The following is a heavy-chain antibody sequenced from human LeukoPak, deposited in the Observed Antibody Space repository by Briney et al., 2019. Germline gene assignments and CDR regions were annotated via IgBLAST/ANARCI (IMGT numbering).Heavy chain of an antibody. CDR3: ARDLSGYLYYYYGMDV. Sequence: PSETLSLTCAVYGGSFSGYYWSWIRQPPGKGLEWIGEINHSGSTNYNPSLKSRVTISVDTSKNQFSLKLSSVTAADTAVYYCARDLSGYLYYYYGMDVWGQGTTVTVSS. CDR2: INHSGST. CDR1: GGSFSGYY. D-gene: IGHD3-3*01. J-gene: IGHJ6*02. V-gene: IGHV4-34*01.